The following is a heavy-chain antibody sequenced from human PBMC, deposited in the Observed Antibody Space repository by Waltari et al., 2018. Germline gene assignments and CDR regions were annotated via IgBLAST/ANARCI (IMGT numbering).Heavy chain of an antibody. CDR1: GFSFDEYS. Sequence: VRLVESGGGRVEPGESLRLSCVGSGFSFDEYSMNWVRQAPGKGLGWVSVSYVGGRTFYAESVRGRFTISRDSSTNSVFLQMNSLRAEDTAVYYCARTPGSSGWVYQYYGMDVWGQGTTVTVSS. J-gene: IGHJ6*02. CDR2: SYVGGRT. CDR3: ARTPGSSGWVYQYYGMDV. D-gene: IGHD6-19*01. V-gene: IGHV3-66*01.